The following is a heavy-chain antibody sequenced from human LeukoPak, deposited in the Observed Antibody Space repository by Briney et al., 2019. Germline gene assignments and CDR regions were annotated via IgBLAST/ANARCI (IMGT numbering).Heavy chain of an antibody. V-gene: IGHV3-15*01. CDR2: IKSKTDGGTT. CDR1: GFTFSNAW. CDR3: TTDINVYGSGGYTRTFDI. Sequence: GGSLRLSCAASGFTFSNAWMRWVRQAPGKVLEWVGRIKSKTDGGTTDYAAPVKGRFTISRDDSKNTLYLQMNSLKTEDTAVYYCTTDINVYGSGGYTRTFDIWGQGTMVTVSS. J-gene: IGHJ3*02. D-gene: IGHD3-10*01.